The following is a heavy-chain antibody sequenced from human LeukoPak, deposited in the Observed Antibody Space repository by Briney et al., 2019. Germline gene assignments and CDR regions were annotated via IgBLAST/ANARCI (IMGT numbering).Heavy chain of an antibody. Sequence: SETLSLTCAVSGVSISSGGYSWSWIRQPPGKGLEWIGYIYHSGSTYYNPSLKSRVTISVDRSKNQFSLKLSSVTAADTAVYYCARSYYGSGSYDWGQGTLVTVSS. D-gene: IGHD3-10*01. J-gene: IGHJ4*02. V-gene: IGHV4-30-2*01. CDR3: ARSYYGSGSYD. CDR1: GVSISSGGYS. CDR2: IYHSGST.